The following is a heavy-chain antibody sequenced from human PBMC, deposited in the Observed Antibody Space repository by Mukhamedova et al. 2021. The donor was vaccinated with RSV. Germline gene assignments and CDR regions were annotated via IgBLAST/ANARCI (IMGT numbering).Heavy chain of an antibody. J-gene: IGHJ5*02. D-gene: IGHD2-2*02. CDR2: SSGINA. Sequence: SSGINAEYMGSVKGRFTISRDNSKNTLYLQMNSLRAEDTAVYYCAKDKAGFPAAILFLGWFDPWGQGTLVTVSS. CDR3: AKDKAGFPAAILFLGWFDP. V-gene: IGHV3-23*05.